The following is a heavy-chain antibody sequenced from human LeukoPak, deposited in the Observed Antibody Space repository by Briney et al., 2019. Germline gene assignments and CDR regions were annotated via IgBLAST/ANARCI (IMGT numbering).Heavy chain of an antibody. J-gene: IGHJ4*02. Sequence: GRPLRLSCAASGFTFSSYGMHWVRQAPGKGLEWVSYITSSSSIIYYGDSVKGRFTVSRDSAENSLYLQMNSLRAEDTAVYYCARVGLWHYPVDSWGQGTLVTVSS. CDR3: ARVGLWHYPVDS. CDR1: GFTFSSYG. V-gene: IGHV3-48*01. D-gene: IGHD1-7*01. CDR2: ITSSSSII.